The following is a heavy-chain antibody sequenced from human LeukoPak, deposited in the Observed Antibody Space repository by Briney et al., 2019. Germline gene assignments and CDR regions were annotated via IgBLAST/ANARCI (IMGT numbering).Heavy chain of an antibody. CDR3: AREVVGYYYYMDV. CDR1: GGSISSGDYY. CDR2: IYYSGST. D-gene: IGHD3-10*01. J-gene: IGHJ6*03. Sequence: SETLSLTCTVSGGSISSGDYYWRWIRQPPGKGLEWIGHIYYSGSTYYNPSLKSRVTISVDTSKNQFSLKLSSVTAADTAVYYCAREVVGYYYYMDVWGKGTTVTVSS. V-gene: IGHV4-30-4*08.